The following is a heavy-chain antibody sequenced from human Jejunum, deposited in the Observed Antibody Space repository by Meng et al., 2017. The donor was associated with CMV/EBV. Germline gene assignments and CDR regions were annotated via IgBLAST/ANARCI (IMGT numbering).Heavy chain of an antibody. V-gene: IGHV4-30-4*01. D-gene: IGHD3-22*01. Sequence: PGDSISSGGHFWSWIRQPPGKGLEWIGYTFHTGNAHYNMFLKSRVSISVDTSRNLFSLHMTSVTAADTAVYYCARGDYDTSGYYFDYWGQGTLVTVSS. CDR1: GDSISSGGHF. J-gene: IGHJ4*02. CDR2: TFHTGNA. CDR3: ARGDYDTSGYYFDY.